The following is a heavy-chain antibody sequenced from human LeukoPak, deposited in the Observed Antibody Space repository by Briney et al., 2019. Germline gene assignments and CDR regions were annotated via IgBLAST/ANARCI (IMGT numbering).Heavy chain of an antibody. J-gene: IGHJ6*03. D-gene: IGHD1-1*01. CDR3: ARGPPRGKYYYMDV. CDR1: GFTFGSFD. V-gene: IGHV3-13*01. Sequence: PGGSLRLSCAASGFTFGSFDMHWVRQPTGQGLEWVSTIGTASDTYYPGSVEGRFTLSRDNANNSLYLQMNSLTAGDTAVYYCARGPPRGKYYYMDVWGKGTTLTVSS. CDR2: IGTASDT.